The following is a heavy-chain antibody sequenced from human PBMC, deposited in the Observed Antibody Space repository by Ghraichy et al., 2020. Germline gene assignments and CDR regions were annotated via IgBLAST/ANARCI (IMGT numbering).Heavy chain of an antibody. Sequence: GGSLRLSCAASGFTVSGNYMTWVRQAPGKGLEWVSIIYSVGSTYYADSVKGRFTISRDNSKNTLYLQMNSLRAEDTAVYYCARVVLNAGDAKFLDYWGQGTLVTVSS. CDR3: ARVVLNAGDAKFLDY. J-gene: IGHJ4*02. D-gene: IGHD2-21*01. CDR1: GFTVSGNY. CDR2: IYSVGST. V-gene: IGHV3-66*01.